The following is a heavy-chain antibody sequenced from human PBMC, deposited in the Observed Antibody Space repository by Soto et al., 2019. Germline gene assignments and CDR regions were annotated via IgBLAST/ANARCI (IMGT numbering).Heavy chain of an antibody. J-gene: IGHJ6*02. CDR3: ARGRYSSSWYSSTLSYGMDV. Sequence: QVQLVQSGAEVKKPGASVKVSCKASGYTFTSYDINWVRQATGQGLEWMGWMNPNSGNTGYSQKFQGRVTMTRNTSISTAYRELSSLRSEDTAVYYCARGRYSSSWYSSTLSYGMDVWGQGTTVTVSS. CDR1: GYTFTSYD. D-gene: IGHD6-13*01. V-gene: IGHV1-8*01. CDR2: MNPNSGNT.